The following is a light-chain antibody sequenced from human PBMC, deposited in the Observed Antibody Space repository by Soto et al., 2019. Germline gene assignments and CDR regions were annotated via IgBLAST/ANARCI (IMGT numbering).Light chain of an antibody. V-gene: IGKV3-20*01. CDR1: QSVSSSF. Sequence: EIVLTQSPDTLSLSPGERATLSCRASQSVSSSFLLWYQQKPGQAPSLLIYGASSRATGIPDRFSGSGSGTDFSLTISRLEPEDFAVYYCQQYDGSRWTFGQGTEVDIK. J-gene: IGKJ1*01. CDR3: QQYDGSRWT. CDR2: GAS.